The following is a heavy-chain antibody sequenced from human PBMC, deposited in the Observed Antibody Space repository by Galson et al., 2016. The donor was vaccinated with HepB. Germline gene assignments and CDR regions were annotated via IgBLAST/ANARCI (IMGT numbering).Heavy chain of an antibody. J-gene: IGHJ5*02. D-gene: IGHD1-26*01. Sequence: SLRLSCAASKFTFSAYTMNWVRQAPGKGLEWVSYISSDSGTIYYADSVKGRFTISRDNAKNSLYLQMHSLRAEDTAVYYCARTAFSYSGSYWWFHPWGQGTLVTVSS. V-gene: IGHV3-48*01. CDR2: ISSDSGTI. CDR3: ARTAFSYSGSYWWFHP. CDR1: KFTFSAYT.